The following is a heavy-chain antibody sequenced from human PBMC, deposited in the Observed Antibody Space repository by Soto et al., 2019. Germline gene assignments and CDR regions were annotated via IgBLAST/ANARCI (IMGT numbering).Heavy chain of an antibody. CDR3: ARSWSGSTSGRVDV. Sequence: PGESLKISCVASGFKFDDHVMHWVRQVPGKGLEWVGHINWEGYSIGYGDSVRGRFTISRDNAKNTLYLQMNSLRPEDTALYYCARSWSGSTSGRVDVWGRGTTVTVSS. V-gene: IGHV3-9*01. CDR2: INWEGYSI. J-gene: IGHJ6*02. CDR1: GFKFDDHV. D-gene: IGHD3-3*01.